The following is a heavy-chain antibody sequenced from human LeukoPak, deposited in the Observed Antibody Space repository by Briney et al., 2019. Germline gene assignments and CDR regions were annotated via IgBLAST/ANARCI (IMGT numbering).Heavy chain of an antibody. D-gene: IGHD6-19*01. CDR3: ARALNIAVAGDAFDY. CDR2: IYYSGST. Sequence: KPSETLSLTCTVSGGSISSSSYYWGWIRQPPGKGLEWIGSIYYSGSTYYNPSLKSRVTISVDTSKNQFSLKLSSVTAADTAVYYCARALNIAVAGDAFDYWGQGTLVTVSS. CDR1: GGSISSSSYY. J-gene: IGHJ4*02. V-gene: IGHV4-39*07.